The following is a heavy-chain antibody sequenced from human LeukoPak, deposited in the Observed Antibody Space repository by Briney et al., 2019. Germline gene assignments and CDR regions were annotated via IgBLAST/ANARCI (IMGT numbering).Heavy chain of an antibody. CDR3: ARGLQENLAWLQAFSAFDI. CDR1: GYTFTGYH. CDR2: ISAYNGDT. D-gene: IGHD6-19*01. J-gene: IGHJ3*02. V-gene: IGHV1-18*04. Sequence: ASVKVSCKASGYTFTGYHMHWVRQAPGQGLEWMGWISAYNGDTNYAQKLQGRVTMTTDTSTSTAYMELRSLRSDDTAVYYCARGLQENLAWLQAFSAFDIWGQGTMVTVSS.